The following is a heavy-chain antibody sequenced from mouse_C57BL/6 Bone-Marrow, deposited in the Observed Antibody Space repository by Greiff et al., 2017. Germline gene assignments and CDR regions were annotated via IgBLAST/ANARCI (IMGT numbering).Heavy chain of an antibody. J-gene: IGHJ1*03. CDR3: ARWGTTVVATSWYFDV. D-gene: IGHD1-1*01. V-gene: IGHV1-76*01. CDR2: IYPGSGNT. Sequence: QVQLQQSGAELVRPGASVKLSCKASGYTFTDYYINWVKPRPGQGLEWIARIYPGSGNTYYNEKFKGKATLTAEKSSSTSYMQLSSLTSEDSAVYFCARWGTTVVATSWYFDVWGTGTTVTVSS. CDR1: GYTFTDYY.